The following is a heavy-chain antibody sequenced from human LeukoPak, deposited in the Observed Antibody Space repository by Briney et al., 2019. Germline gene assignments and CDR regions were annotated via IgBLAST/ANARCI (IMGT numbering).Heavy chain of an antibody. CDR3: ARAGSIVGATNVWFDP. Sequence: ASVKVSCKASGYTFTNYAIHWVRQAPGQRLEWMGWIKAGNGDTEYPQTFQGRVTMTRDTSTSTVYMELSSLRSEDTAVYYCARAGSIVGATNVWFDPWGQGTLVTVSS. D-gene: IGHD1-26*01. J-gene: IGHJ5*02. V-gene: IGHV1-3*01. CDR1: GYTFTNYA. CDR2: IKAGNGDT.